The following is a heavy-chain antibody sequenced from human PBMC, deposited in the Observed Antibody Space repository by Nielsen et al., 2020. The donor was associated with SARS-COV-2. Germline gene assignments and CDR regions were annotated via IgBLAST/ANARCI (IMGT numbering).Heavy chain of an antibody. CDR3: ARSPYCSGGSCYSGHYYGMDV. D-gene: IGHD2-15*01. Sequence: WVRQAPGQRLEWMGWINAGNGNTKYSQKFQGRVTITRDTSASTAYMELSSLRSEDTAVYYCARSPYCSGGSCYSGHYYGMDVWGQGTTVTVS. J-gene: IGHJ6*02. V-gene: IGHV1-3*01. CDR2: INAGNGNT.